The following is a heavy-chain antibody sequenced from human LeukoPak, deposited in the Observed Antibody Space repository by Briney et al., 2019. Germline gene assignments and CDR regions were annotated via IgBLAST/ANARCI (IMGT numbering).Heavy chain of an antibody. CDR1: GYSFATHW. Sequence: GESLKISCKASGYSFATHWIGWVRQMPGKGLEWMGIIYPGDSDTRYSPSFQGQVTISADKSITTAYLQWSSLKASDTAMYYCARTTGPRVRQPFDTWGQGTMVTVSS. CDR3: ARTTGPRVRQPFDT. J-gene: IGHJ3*02. V-gene: IGHV5-51*01. D-gene: IGHD3-10*01. CDR2: IYPGDSDT.